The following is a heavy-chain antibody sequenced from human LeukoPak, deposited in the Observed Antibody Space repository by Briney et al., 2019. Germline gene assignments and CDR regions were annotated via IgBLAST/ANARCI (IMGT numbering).Heavy chain of an antibody. V-gene: IGHV4-59*01. CDR2: IYYSGST. CDR3: ARGNSGSYAVSAFDI. J-gene: IGHJ3*02. D-gene: IGHD1-26*01. CDR1: GGSISSYY. Sequence: SETLSLTCTVSGGSISSYYWSWIRQPAGKGLEWIGYIYYSGSTNYNPSLKSRVTISVDTSKNQFSLKLSSVTAADTAVYYCARGNSGSYAVSAFDIWGQGTMVTVSS.